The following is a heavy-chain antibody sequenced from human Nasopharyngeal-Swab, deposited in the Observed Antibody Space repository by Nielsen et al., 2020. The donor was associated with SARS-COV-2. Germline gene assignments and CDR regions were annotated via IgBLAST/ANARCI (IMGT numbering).Heavy chain of an antibody. D-gene: IGHD5-18*01. V-gene: IGHV3-48*01. Sequence: VRQAPGKGLEWVSYISSSGSTKYYADSVKGRFTISRDNSKNTLYLQMNSLRAEDTAVYYCARCGYSYGSHYYYYYMDVWGKGTTVTVSS. CDR2: ISSSGSTK. J-gene: IGHJ6*03. CDR3: ARCGYSYGSHYYYYYMDV.